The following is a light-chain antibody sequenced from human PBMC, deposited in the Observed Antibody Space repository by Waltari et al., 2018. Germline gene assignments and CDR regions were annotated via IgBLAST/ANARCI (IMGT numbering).Light chain of an antibody. CDR1: SSNIGSNP. J-gene: IGLJ3*02. Sequence: QSVLPQPPSASGTPGQRVTISCSGSSSNIGSNPVSWYQQLAGTAPKLLIYSNNQRASGVPGRFSGSKSGTTASLAISGLQSEDEAAYYCAAWDDSLDGWVFGGGTKLTVL. V-gene: IGLV1-44*01. CDR2: SNN. CDR3: AAWDDSLDGWV.